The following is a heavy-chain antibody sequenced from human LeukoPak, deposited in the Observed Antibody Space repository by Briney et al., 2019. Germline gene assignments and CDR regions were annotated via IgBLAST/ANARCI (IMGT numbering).Heavy chain of an antibody. V-gene: IGHV3-30*03. D-gene: IGHD3-22*01. CDR3: SIPGDSSGYDYFDY. CDR2: ISYDGSNK. Sequence: GGSLRLSCAASGFTFSSYGMHWVRQAPGKGLEWVAVISYDGSNKYYADSVKGRFTISRDNSKNTLYLQMNSLRAEDTAVYYCSIPGDSSGYDYFDYWGQGTLVTVSS. CDR1: GFTFSSYG. J-gene: IGHJ4*02.